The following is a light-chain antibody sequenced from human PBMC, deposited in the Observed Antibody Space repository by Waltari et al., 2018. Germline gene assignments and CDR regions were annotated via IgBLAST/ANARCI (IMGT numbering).Light chain of an antibody. J-gene: IGLJ2*01. Sequence: QSALTQSASVSGSPGQSITISCTGTSSYVVGYNYVSWYQQYPGKAPNLMIFDVNSRPSGVSNRFSGSKSGNTASLTISGLQAEDEANYYCSSYTVSSSLVIFGGGTKLTVL. V-gene: IGLV2-14*01. CDR2: DVN. CDR1: SSYVVGYNY. CDR3: SSYTVSSSLVI.